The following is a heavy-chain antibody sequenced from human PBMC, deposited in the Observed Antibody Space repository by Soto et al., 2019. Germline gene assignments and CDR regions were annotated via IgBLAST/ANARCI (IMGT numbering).Heavy chain of an antibody. Sequence: QVQLQESGPGLVKPSETLSLTCTVSGGSINSYYWSWIRQPPGKGLEWIGYIYYTGRTNYTPSLKSRVTISVDTSKNQFSLKLSSVTPADTAVYYCARSSRGAAAGFDYWGQGALVTVSS. J-gene: IGHJ4*02. CDR1: GGSINSYY. CDR3: ARSSRGAAAGFDY. V-gene: IGHV4-59*01. CDR2: IYYTGRT. D-gene: IGHD6-13*01.